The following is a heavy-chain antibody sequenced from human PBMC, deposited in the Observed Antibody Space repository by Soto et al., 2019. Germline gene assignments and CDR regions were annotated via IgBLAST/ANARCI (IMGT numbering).Heavy chain of an antibody. J-gene: IGHJ6*02. V-gene: IGHV4-39*01. D-gene: IGHD2-2*01. CDR3: ASLSYCSSTSCYYYYGMDV. CDR2: IYYSGST. CDR1: GGSIRSSNYY. Sequence: QLQLQESGPGLVKPSETLSLTCTVSGGSIRSSNYYWGWIRQPPGKGLEWIGSIYYSGSTYYNPSLKSRVTISVHTSKTQVSLKLSSVTAADTAVYYCASLSYCSSTSCYYYYGMDVWGQGTTVTVSS.